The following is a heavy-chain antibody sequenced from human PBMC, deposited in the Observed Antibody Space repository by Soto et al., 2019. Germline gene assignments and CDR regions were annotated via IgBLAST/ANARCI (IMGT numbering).Heavy chain of an antibody. D-gene: IGHD2-21*02. Sequence: QVQLQESGPGLVKPSQNLSLTCTVSGGSIRNGGYYWNWIRQHPGKGLEWIGYIYSSGSTYYNASLKSRATISIDTSKNQFSLELTSVTAADSAVYYCARDLRLDYWGQGTLVTVSS. J-gene: IGHJ4*02. CDR1: GGSIRNGGYY. CDR2: IYSSGST. CDR3: ARDLRLDY. V-gene: IGHV4-31*03.